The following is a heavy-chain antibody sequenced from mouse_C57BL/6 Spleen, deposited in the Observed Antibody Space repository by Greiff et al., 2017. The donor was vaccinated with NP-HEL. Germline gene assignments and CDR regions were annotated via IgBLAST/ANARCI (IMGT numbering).Heavy chain of an antibody. CDR2: IDPSDSYT. CDR3: ARFDYDGRSYFDY. J-gene: IGHJ2*01. D-gene: IGHD2-4*01. CDR1: GYTFTSYW. V-gene: IGHV1-50*01. Sequence: QVQLKQPGAELVKPGASVKLSCKASGYTFTSYWMQWVKQRPGQGLEWIGEIDPSDSYTNYNQKFKGQATLTVDTSSSTAYMQLSSLTSEDSAVYYCARFDYDGRSYFDYWGQGTTLTVSS.